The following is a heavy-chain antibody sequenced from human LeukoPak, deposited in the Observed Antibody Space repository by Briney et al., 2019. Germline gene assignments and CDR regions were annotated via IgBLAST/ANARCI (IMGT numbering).Heavy chain of an antibody. CDR1: GGTFSSYT. CDR3: ARDMFGYCSSTSCP. D-gene: IGHD2-2*01. Sequence: ASVKVSCKASGGTFSSYTISWVRQAPGQGLEWMGRIIPILGIANYAQKFQGRVTITADKSTSTAYMELSSLGSEDTAVYYCARDMFGYCSSTSCPWGQGTLVTVSS. V-gene: IGHV1-69*04. CDR2: IIPILGIA. J-gene: IGHJ5*02.